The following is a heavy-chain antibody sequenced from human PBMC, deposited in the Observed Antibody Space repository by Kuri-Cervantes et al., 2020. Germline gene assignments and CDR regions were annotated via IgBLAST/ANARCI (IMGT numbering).Heavy chain of an antibody. CDR3: ARSATDYYYYMDV. CDR2: ISYDGSNK. V-gene: IGHV3-30*01. J-gene: IGHJ6*03. D-gene: IGHD6-13*01. CDR1: GFTFSSYT. Sequence: GESLKISCAASGFTFSSYTMHWVRQAPGKGLEWVAVISYDGSNKYFADSVKGRFTISRDNSKSTLYLQMNSLRADDTAVYFCARSATDYYYYMDVWGKGTTVTVSS.